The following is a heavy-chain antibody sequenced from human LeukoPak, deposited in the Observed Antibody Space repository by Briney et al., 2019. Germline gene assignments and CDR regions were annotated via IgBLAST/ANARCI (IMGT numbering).Heavy chain of an antibody. Sequence: SETLSLTCTVSGYSISSGYYWGWIRQPPGKGLEWIGSIYHSGSTYYNPSLKSRVTISVDTSKNQFSLKLSSVTAADTAVYYCARARGGIVVVTWGQGTLVTVSS. CDR2: IYHSGST. J-gene: IGHJ5*02. CDR3: ARARGGIVVVT. CDR1: GYSISSGYY. D-gene: IGHD3-22*01. V-gene: IGHV4-38-2*02.